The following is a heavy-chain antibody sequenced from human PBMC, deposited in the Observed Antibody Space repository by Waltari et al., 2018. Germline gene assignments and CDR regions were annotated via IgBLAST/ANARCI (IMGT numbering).Heavy chain of an antibody. V-gene: IGHV4-59*01. J-gene: IGHJ4*02. CDR2: IYYSGST. Sequence: QVQLQESGPGLVKPSETLSLTCTVAGCSIRRYYWSWIRQPPGKGLEWIGYIYYSGSTNYNPSLKSRVTISVDTSKNQFSLKLSSVTAADTAVYYCARGLAAAGYFDYWGQGTLVTVSS. CDR1: GCSIRRYY. D-gene: IGHD6-13*01. CDR3: ARGLAAAGYFDY.